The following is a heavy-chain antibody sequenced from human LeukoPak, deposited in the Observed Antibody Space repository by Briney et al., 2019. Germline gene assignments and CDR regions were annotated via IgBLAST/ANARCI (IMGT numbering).Heavy chain of an antibody. CDR2: ILVIGFTT. Sequence: GGSLSLSCAASGFTFGNHGMIWVRQPPEKGVEWVAGILVIGFTTYYADSVQGRFTVSRDDSKDPLYLQMDSRRAEDTAVYYCAKRLGECGGPDCNSRYFDSWGQGTLVTVSS. J-gene: IGHJ4*02. CDR3: AKRLGECGGPDCNSRYFDS. D-gene: IGHD2-21*01. V-gene: IGHV3-23*01. CDR1: GFTFGNHG.